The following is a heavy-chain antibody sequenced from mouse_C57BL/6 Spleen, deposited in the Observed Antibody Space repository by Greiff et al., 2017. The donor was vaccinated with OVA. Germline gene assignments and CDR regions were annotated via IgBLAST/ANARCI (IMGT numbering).Heavy chain of an antibody. D-gene: IGHD4-1*01. V-gene: IGHV1-22*01. J-gene: IGHJ2*01. CDR1: GYTFTDYN. Sequence: EVQLQQSGPELVKPGASVKMSCKASGYTFTDYNMHWVKQSHGKSLEWIGYINPNNGGTSYNQKSKGKATLTVNKSSSTAYMELRSLTSEDSAVYYCARERLGRGGFDYWGQGTTLTVAS. CDR2: INPNNGGT. CDR3: ARERLGRGGFDY.